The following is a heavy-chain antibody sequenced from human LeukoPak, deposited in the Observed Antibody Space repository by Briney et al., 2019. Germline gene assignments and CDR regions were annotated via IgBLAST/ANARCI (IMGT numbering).Heavy chain of an antibody. CDR1: GDSVSRKNGA. CDR3: ARDFGTTGWHTFDY. J-gene: IGHJ4*02. CDR2: TYYRSKWYN. D-gene: IGHD6-19*01. V-gene: IGHV6-1*01. Sequence: SQTLSLTCVVSGDSVSRKNGAWNSIRQSPSRGLEWLGRTYYRSKWYNDYAASMEGRMTISRDTSKNQYSLHLNSVTPDDTAVYYCARDFGTTGWHTFDYWGQGTLVTVSS.